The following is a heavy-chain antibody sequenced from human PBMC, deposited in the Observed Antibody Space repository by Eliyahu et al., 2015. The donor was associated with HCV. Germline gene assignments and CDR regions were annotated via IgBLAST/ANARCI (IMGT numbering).Heavy chain of an antibody. J-gene: IGHJ4*02. Sequence: QVQLQQWGAGLLKPSETLSLTCAVYGGSFSGYYWXWIRQPPGKGLEWIGEINHSGSTNYNPSLKSRVTISVDTSKNQFSLKLSSVTAADTAVYYCARGGVWPRRGNFDYWGQGTLVTVSS. CDR1: GGSFSGYY. V-gene: IGHV4-34*01. D-gene: IGHD2-21*01. CDR2: INHSGST. CDR3: ARGGVWPRRGNFDY.